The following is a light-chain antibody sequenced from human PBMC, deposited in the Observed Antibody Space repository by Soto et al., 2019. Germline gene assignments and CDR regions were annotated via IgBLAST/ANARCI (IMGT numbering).Light chain of an antibody. J-gene: IGKJ1*01. CDR3: QHYGRSHPSWT. V-gene: IGKV3-20*01. CDR1: QSVSSNY. CDR2: GAS. Sequence: EIVLTQSPGTLSLSAGERATLSCRASQSVSSNYLAWYQQKPGQPPRLLISGASSRATGIPDRFIGSGSETDLTLTIISLDAEYFAGCYCQHYGRSHPSWTYAQGLKVES.